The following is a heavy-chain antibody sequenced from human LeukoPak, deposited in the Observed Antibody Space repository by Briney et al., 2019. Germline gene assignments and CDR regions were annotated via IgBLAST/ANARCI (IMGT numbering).Heavy chain of an antibody. V-gene: IGHV1-18*01. CDR3: ARASYYDSSGYDFDY. J-gene: IGHJ4*02. Sequence: GASVKVTCKASGYTCTSYGISWVRQAPGQGHEWLGCISAYNRNTNYAHTLKGQVTMTTDTSTSTAYMELRSLRSDDTAVYYCARASYYDSSGYDFDYWGQGTLVTVSS. CDR1: GYTCTSYG. CDR2: ISAYNRNT. D-gene: IGHD3-22*01.